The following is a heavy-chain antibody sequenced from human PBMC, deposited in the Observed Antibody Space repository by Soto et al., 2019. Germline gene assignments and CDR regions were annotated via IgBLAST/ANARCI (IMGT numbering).Heavy chain of an antibody. V-gene: IGHV3-23*01. CDR1: GFTFSSYA. CDR2: ISGRGGST. Sequence: GGSLSLSCAASGFTFSSYAMSWVRQAPGKGLEWVSAISGRGGSTYYADSVKGRFTISRDNSKNTLYLQMNSLRAEDTAVYYCAIAPERVCSSTSCRSFDYWGQGTLVTVSS. D-gene: IGHD2-2*01. J-gene: IGHJ4*02. CDR3: AIAPERVCSSTSCRSFDY.